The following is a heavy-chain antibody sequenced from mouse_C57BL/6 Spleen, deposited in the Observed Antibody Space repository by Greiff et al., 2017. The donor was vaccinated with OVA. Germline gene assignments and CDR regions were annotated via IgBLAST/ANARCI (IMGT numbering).Heavy chain of an antibody. Sequence: EVQGVESGGGLVKPGGSLKLSCAASGFTFSSYAMSWVRQTPEKRLEWVATISDGGSYTYYPDNVQGRFTISRDNAKNNLYLQMSHLKSEDTAMYYCARSYVGYYPGWGQGTLVTVSA. CDR1: GFTFSSYA. CDR3: ARSYVGYYPG. D-gene: IGHD2-3*01. V-gene: IGHV5-4*01. J-gene: IGHJ3*02. CDR2: ISDGGSYT.